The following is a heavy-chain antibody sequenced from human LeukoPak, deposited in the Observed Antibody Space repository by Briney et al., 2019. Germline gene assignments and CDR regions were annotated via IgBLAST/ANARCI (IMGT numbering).Heavy chain of an antibody. Sequence: ASVKVSCKASGGTFSSYAISWVRQPPGQGLEWMGGIIPIFGTANYAQKFQGRVTITTDESTSTAYMELSSLRSEDTAVYYCARDSPPPLQTTVQSYYYYYYMDVWGKGTTVTVSS. CDR1: GGTFSSYA. D-gene: IGHD4-11*01. CDR3: ARDSPPPLQTTVQSYYYYYYMDV. J-gene: IGHJ6*03. CDR2: IIPIFGTA. V-gene: IGHV1-69*05.